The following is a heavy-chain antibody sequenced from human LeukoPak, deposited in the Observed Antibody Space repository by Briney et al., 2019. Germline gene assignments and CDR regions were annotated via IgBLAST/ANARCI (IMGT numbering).Heavy chain of an antibody. J-gene: IGHJ4*02. V-gene: IGHV1-69*04. CDR2: IIPILGIA. CDR3: AREARSSGPFDY. CDR1: GGTFSSYA. D-gene: IGHD6-6*01. Sequence: SVKVSCKASGGTFSSYAIIWVRQAPGQGLEWMGRIIPILGIANYAQKFQGRVTITADKSTSTAYMELSSLRSEDTAVYYCAREARSSGPFDYWGQGTLVTVSS.